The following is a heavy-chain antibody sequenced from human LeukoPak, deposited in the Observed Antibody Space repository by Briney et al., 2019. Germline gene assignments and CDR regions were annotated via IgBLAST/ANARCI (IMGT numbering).Heavy chain of an antibody. Sequence: PSETLSLTCTVSSGSISSYYWSWIRQPPGQGLEWIGYIYYSGSTNYNPSLKSRVTISVDTSKNQFSLKLSSVTAADTAVYYCARSYSGYYYYYGMDVWGQGTTVTVSS. CDR3: ARSYSGYYYYYGMDV. V-gene: IGHV4-59*08. J-gene: IGHJ6*02. CDR2: IYYSGST. CDR1: SGSISSYY. D-gene: IGHD2-15*01.